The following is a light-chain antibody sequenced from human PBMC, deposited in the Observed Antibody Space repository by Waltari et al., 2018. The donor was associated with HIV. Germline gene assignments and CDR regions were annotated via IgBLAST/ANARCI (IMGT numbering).Light chain of an antibody. J-gene: IGLJ2*01. CDR2: DDV. V-gene: IGLV3-21*02. CDR1: NIRTKR. CDR3: QVWDSGSEPPVV. Sequence: YVLTQPPSVSVAPGQTARITCGGNNIRTKRVPWYQQKPGQAPVLVVYDDVDRPSGIPERFSGSNSGNTATLTISRVDAGDEADYYCQVWDSGSEPPVVFGGGTKLTVL.